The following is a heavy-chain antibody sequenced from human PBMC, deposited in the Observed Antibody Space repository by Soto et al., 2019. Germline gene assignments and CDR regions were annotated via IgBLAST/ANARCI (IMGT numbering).Heavy chain of an antibody. J-gene: IGHJ4*02. CDR3: ARGREFDX. Sequence: FLTCAVSSGSLTSGTYSWNWIRQPPGKGLEWIGYIFPSGNTYYNPSLKSRVSISIDVSKNQFSLNLRSLTAADTAVYYCARGREFDXWGQGTLVTVSX. CDR2: IFPSGNT. CDR1: SGSLTSGTYS. V-gene: IGHV4-30-2*01.